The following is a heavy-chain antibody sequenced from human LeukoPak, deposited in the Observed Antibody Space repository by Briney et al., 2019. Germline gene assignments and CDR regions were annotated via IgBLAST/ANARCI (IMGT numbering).Heavy chain of an antibody. CDR2: IYNSGST. J-gene: IGHJ4*02. D-gene: IGHD2-2*01. CDR3: ARIWGSSTSCYDY. CDR1: GGSFSRYY. Sequence: PSETLSLTCTVSGGSFSRYYWSWIRQPPGKGLEWIGNIYNSGSTNYNPSLKGRVIILVDTSKNQVSLKLSFVTAADTAVYYCARIWGSSTSCYDYWGQGTLVTVSS. V-gene: IGHV4-59*01.